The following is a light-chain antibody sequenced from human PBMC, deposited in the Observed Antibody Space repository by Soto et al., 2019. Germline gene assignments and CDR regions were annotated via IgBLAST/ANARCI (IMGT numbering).Light chain of an antibody. Sequence: DIQMTQSPSSLSASVGDRVTITCQASQDISNYLNWYQQKPGKAPKLLIYDASNLETGVPSRFSGSGSGTDFTFTISSLQPEDSATYYCQQYDNLPFTLGPGTKVDIK. CDR1: QDISNY. CDR2: DAS. CDR3: QQYDNLPFT. J-gene: IGKJ3*01. V-gene: IGKV1-33*01.